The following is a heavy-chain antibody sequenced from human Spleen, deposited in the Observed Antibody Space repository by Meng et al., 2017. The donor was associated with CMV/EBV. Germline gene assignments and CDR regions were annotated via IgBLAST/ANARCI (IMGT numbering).Heavy chain of an antibody. CDR2: IWDDGSQA. CDR3: AKEAFLPYYEIFSGMDV. V-gene: IGHV3-33*06. J-gene: IGHJ6*02. D-gene: IGHD3-9*01. Sequence: GESLKISCATSGFTFSNYGMHWVRQAPGKGLEWVALIWDDGSQAYYADPVKGRFTTSRDNSKNTLSLQMNNLRAEDTAVYYCAKEAFLPYYEIFSGMDVWGQGTTVTVSS. CDR1: GFTFSNYG.